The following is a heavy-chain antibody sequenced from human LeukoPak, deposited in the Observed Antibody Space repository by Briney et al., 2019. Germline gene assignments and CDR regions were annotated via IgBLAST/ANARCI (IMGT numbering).Heavy chain of an antibody. CDR1: GFTFSSYA. Sequence: SGGSLRLSCAASGFTFSSYAMSWVGQAPGKGLEWVSAISGSGGSRYYADSVKGRFTISRDNSKNTLYLQMNSLRAEDTAVYYCAKDRLPSVDYDYVWGSYRPNWFDPWGQGTLVTVSS. CDR2: ISGSGGSR. J-gene: IGHJ5*02. CDR3: AKDRLPSVDYDYVWGSYRPNWFDP. V-gene: IGHV3-23*01. D-gene: IGHD3-16*02.